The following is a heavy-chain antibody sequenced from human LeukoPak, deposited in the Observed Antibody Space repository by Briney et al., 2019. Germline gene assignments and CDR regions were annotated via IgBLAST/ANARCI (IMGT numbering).Heavy chain of an antibody. CDR3: ARGDYDSSGYYPDAFDI. D-gene: IGHD3-22*01. Sequence: GASVKVSCKASGSTFSSYAISWVRQAPGQGLEWMGGIIPIFGTANYAQKFQGRVTITADESTSTAYMELSSLRSEDTAVYYCARGDYDSSGYYPDAFDIWGQGTMVTVSS. J-gene: IGHJ3*02. CDR2: IIPIFGTA. V-gene: IGHV1-69*13. CDR1: GSTFSSYA.